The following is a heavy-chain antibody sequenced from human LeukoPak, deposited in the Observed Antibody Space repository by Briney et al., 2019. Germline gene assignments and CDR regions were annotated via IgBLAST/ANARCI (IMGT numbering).Heavy chain of an antibody. Sequence: GGSLRLSCAVSGFTFSDYYMSWIRQAPGKGLEWVSYISSSGSTIYYADSVKGRFTISRDNAKNSLYLQMNSLRAEDTAVYDCARERYQGETNCFDPWGQGTLVTVSS. CDR2: ISSSGSTI. CDR1: GFTFSDYY. CDR3: ARERYQGETNCFDP. V-gene: IGHV3-11*04. J-gene: IGHJ5*02. D-gene: IGHD1-14*01.